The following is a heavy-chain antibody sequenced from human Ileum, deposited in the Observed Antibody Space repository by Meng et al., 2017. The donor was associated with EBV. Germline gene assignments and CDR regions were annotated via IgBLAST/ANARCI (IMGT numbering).Heavy chain of an antibody. CDR3: ARRYYGVPFDN. V-gene: IGHV4-39*01. Sequence: QLQLHGAGPGLVKPSEPLSLPCAVSGDSISSSNHWWGWIRQPPGKGLEWVGTIYYSGSTFYNPSLKSRVTISLDTSKNQFSLKVSSVTAADTAVYYCARRYYGVPFDNWGQGTLVTVSS. J-gene: IGHJ4*02. D-gene: IGHD3-3*01. CDR1: GDSISSSNHW. CDR2: IYYSGST.